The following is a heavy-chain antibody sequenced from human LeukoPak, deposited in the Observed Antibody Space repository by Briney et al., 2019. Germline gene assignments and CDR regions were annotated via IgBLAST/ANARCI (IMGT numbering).Heavy chain of an antibody. J-gene: IGHJ4*02. Sequence: PSETLSLTCTVSGGSISSYYWSWIRQPPGKGLEWIGYIYYSGSTNYHPSLKSRVTISVDTSKNQFTLKLSSVTAADTAVYYCARDRPLYSSGWSTFDYWGQGTLVTVSS. CDR1: GGSISSYY. CDR3: ARDRPLYSSGWSTFDY. CDR2: IYYSGST. V-gene: IGHV4-59*12. D-gene: IGHD6-19*01.